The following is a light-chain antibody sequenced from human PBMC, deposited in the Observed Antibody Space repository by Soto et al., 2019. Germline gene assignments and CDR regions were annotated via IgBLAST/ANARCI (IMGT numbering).Light chain of an antibody. J-gene: IGLJ2*01. Sequence: QAVVTQEPSLTVSPGGTVTLTCASSTGAVTSDSYPNWVQQKPGQAPRALIYSTSTSHSWTPARFSGSLLGGKAALTLSGVQPEDEAEYYCLLYFGSSQIFGGGTKLTVL. V-gene: IGLV7-43*01. CDR3: LLYFGSSQI. CDR2: STS. CDR1: TGAVTSDSY.